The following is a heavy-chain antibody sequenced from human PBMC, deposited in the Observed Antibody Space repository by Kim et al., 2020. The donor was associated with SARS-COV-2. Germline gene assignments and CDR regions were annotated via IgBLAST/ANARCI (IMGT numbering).Heavy chain of an antibody. Sequence: EKYYVDSVKGRFAISRDNAKNSLYLQMNSLRAEDTAVYYCARGFGVGSASWGQGTLVTVSS. V-gene: IGHV3-7*03. J-gene: IGHJ5*02. CDR2: EK. D-gene: IGHD3-16*01. CDR3: ARGFGVGSAS.